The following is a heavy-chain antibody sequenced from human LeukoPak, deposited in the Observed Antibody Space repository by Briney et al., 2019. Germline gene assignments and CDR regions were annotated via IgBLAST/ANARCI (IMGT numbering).Heavy chain of an antibody. V-gene: IGHV3-21*01. CDR1: GFTFSSYW. D-gene: IGHD3-10*01. J-gene: IGHJ4*02. CDR2: ISSSSSYM. Sequence: PGGSLRLSCAASGFTFSSYWMSWVRQAPGKGLEWVSSISSSSSYMYYADSVKGRFTISRDNAKNSLYLQMNSLRAEDTAVYYCARDSSWGSGIYRFDYWGQGTLVTVSS. CDR3: ARDSSWGSGIYRFDY.